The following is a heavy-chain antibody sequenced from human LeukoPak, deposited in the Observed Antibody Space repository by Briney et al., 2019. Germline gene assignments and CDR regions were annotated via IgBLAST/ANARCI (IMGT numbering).Heavy chain of an antibody. D-gene: IGHD2-15*01. Sequence: PSETLSLTCTVSGGSISSGDYYWRWIRQPPGKGLEWIGYIYYSGSTYYNPSLKSRVTISVDTSKNQFSLKLSSVTAADTAVYYCARAPRVVVAAIYGMDVWGQGTTVTVSS. CDR3: ARAPRVVVAAIYGMDV. CDR1: GGSISSGDYY. CDR2: IYYSGST. V-gene: IGHV4-30-4*01. J-gene: IGHJ6*02.